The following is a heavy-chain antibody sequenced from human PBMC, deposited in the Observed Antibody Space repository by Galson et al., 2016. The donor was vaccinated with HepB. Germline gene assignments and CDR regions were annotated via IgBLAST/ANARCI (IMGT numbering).Heavy chain of an antibody. CDR2: INWNGDKR. V-gene: IGHV3-9*01. CDR3: AQGGLRGGVARNWYFGL. Sequence: SLRLSCAASGFTFNDYAIHWVRQAPGKGLEWVSGINWNGDKRDYADSVRCRFTISRDNAKNSLFLQMDSLRPEDTALYYCAQGGLRGGVARNWYFGLWGRGSLVAVLS. J-gene: IGHJ2*01. D-gene: IGHD6-19*01. CDR1: GFTFNDYA.